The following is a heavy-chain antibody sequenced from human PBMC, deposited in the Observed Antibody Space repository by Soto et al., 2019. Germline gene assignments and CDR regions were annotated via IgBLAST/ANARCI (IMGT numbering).Heavy chain of an antibody. Sequence: QVQLVQSGAEVKKPGASVKVSCKASGYTFTSYYMHWVRQAPGQGLEWMGIINPSGGSTSYAQKFQGRVTMNRDTSTSTVDMELSSLRSEDTAVYYCARLSSGWYVDYWGQGTLVTVSS. CDR2: INPSGGST. CDR3: ARLSSGWYVDY. V-gene: IGHV1-46*03. J-gene: IGHJ4*02. D-gene: IGHD6-19*01. CDR1: GYTFTSYY.